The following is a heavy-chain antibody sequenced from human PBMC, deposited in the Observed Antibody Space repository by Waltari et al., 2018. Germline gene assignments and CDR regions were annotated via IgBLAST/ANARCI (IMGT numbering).Heavy chain of an antibody. D-gene: IGHD2-2*01. V-gene: IGHV3-7*01. CDR3: AREHCSSTSCPDYYYYMDV. CDR2: IKQDGSEK. CDR1: GFTFSSYW. J-gene: IGHJ6*03. Sequence: EVQLVESGGGLVQPGGSLRLSCAASGFTFSSYWMSWVRQAPGKGLEWVANIKQDGSEKYYEDSVKGRFTISRDNAKNSLYLQMNSLRAEDTAVYYCAREHCSSTSCPDYYYYMDVWGKGTTVTVSS.